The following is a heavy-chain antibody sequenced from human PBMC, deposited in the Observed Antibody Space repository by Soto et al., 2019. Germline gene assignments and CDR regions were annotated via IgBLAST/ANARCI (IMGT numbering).Heavy chain of an antibody. CDR2: TYYRSKWYN. J-gene: IGHJ4*02. CDR1: GDSVSSNSAA. V-gene: IGHV6-1*01. D-gene: IGHD6-13*01. CDR3: ARDLGSSSWYLYYFDY. Sequence: PSQTLSLTCVISGDSVSSNSAAWNWIRQSPSRGLEWLGRTYYRSKWYNDYAVSVKSRITINPDTSKNQFSLQLNSVTPEDTAVYYCARDLGSSSWYLYYFDYWGQGTLVTVSS.